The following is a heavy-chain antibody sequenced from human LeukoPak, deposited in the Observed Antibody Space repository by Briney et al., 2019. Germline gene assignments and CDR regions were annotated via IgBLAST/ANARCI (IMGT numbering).Heavy chain of an antibody. V-gene: IGHV3-21*01. J-gene: IGHJ3*02. CDR1: GFTFSTYS. D-gene: IGHD2-15*01. CDR2: ISSSTTYI. Sequence: GGSLRLSCAASGFTFSTYSMNWVRQAPGKGLEWVSYISSSTTYIYYADSVKGRFTISRDNAKNSLYLQVNSLRAEDTSVYYCARDRGYCSGGSCYSNAFDIWGQGTMVTVSS. CDR3: ARDRGYCSGGSCYSNAFDI.